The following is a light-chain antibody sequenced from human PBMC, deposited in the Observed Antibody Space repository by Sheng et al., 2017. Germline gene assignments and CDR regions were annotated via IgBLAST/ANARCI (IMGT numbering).Light chain of an antibody. CDR1: QSVSSY. Sequence: EIVLTQSPATLSLSPGERATLSCRASQSVSSYLGWYQQKPGQAPRLLIYDASNRATGIPARFSGSGSGTDFTLTISSLEPEDFAVYYFQQRSNWVTFGGGTKVEDQT. J-gene: IGKJ4*01. CDR2: DAS. V-gene: IGKV3-11*01. CDR3: QQRSNWVT.